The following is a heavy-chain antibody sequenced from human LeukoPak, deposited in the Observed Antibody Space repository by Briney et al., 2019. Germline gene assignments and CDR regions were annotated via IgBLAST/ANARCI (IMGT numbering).Heavy chain of an antibody. Sequence: SQTLSLTCAISGDSVSSNSAAWNWIRQSPSRGLEWLGRTYCRSRWFNDYAVSVRSRITINPDTSRNQFSLQLNSVTPEDTAIYYCAGSIAAAGSFDYWGQGTLVTVSS. CDR3: AGSIAAAGSFDY. J-gene: IGHJ4*02. D-gene: IGHD6-13*01. CDR2: TYCRSRWFN. CDR1: GDSVSSNSAA. V-gene: IGHV6-1*01.